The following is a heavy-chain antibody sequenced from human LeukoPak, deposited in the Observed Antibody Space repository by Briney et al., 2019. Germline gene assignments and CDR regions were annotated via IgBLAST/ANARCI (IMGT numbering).Heavy chain of an antibody. V-gene: IGHV3-30*02. Sequence: PGGSLRLSCAVPGFTFSSYGMHWVRQAPGKGLEWVAFIRYDGSNKFYADSVKGRFAISRDNSKNTLYLQMNSLRAEDTAVYYCAKVKSGPGLWREFDYWGQGTLVTVSS. CDR2: IRYDGSNK. J-gene: IGHJ4*02. D-gene: IGHD5-18*01. CDR3: AKVKSGPGLWREFDY. CDR1: GFTFSSYG.